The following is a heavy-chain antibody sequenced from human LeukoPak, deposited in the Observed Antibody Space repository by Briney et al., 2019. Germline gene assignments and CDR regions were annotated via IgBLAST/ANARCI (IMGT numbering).Heavy chain of an antibody. CDR1: GFTFSSYS. CDR3: ARGGDDYDSSLDY. Sequence: GGSLRLSCAASGFTFSSYSMNWVRQAPGKGLEWVSSISSSSSYIYYADSVKGRFTISRDNAKNSLYLQMNSLRAGDTAVYYCARGGDDYDSSLDYWGQGTLVTVSS. CDR2: ISSSSSYI. J-gene: IGHJ4*02. V-gene: IGHV3-21*01. D-gene: IGHD3-22*01.